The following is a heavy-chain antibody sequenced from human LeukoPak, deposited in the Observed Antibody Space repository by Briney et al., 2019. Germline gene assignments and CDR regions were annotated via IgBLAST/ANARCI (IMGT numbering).Heavy chain of an antibody. J-gene: IGHJ5*02. CDR3: ARVDCSSTSCYRAYGWFDP. V-gene: IGHV3-30*02. CDR1: GFTFSSYG. CDR2: IRYDGSNK. D-gene: IGHD2-2*01. Sequence: GGSLRLSCAASGFTFSSYGMHWVRQAPGKGLEWVAFIRYDGSNKYYADSVKGRFTISRDNSKNTLYLQMNSLRAEDTAVYYCARVDCSSTSCYRAYGWFDPWGQGTLVTVSS.